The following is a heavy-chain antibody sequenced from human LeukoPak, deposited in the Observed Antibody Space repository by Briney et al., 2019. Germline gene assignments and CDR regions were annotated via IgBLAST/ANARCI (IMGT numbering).Heavy chain of an antibody. CDR1: GDSVSSNSAA. V-gene: IGHV6-1*01. D-gene: IGHD3-10*01. CDR3: ARDGGSGTYYFDY. J-gene: IGHJ4*02. Sequence: SQTLSLTCAISGDSVSSNSAAWNWIRQSPSRGLEWLGRTYYRSKWYKEYAVSVKSRITINADTSKNQFSLQLNSVTPEDTAVYYCARDGGSGTYYFDYWGQGALVTVSS. CDR2: TYYRSKWYK.